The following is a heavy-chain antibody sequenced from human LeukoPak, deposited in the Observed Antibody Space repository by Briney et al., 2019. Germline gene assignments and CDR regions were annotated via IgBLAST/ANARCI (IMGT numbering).Heavy chain of an antibody. V-gene: IGHV3-30*18. J-gene: IGHJ4*02. D-gene: IGHD4-17*01. CDR2: ISPDGSYK. Sequence: GGSLRLSCAASGFTFSSYGMHWVRQAPGKGLEWVALISPDGSYKYYADSVKGRLTISRDNSKNTLYLQMNRLTAEDTAVYCCAKDLGTLTTIFDFWGQGTLVTVSS. CDR3: AKDLGTLTTIFDF. CDR1: GFTFSSYG.